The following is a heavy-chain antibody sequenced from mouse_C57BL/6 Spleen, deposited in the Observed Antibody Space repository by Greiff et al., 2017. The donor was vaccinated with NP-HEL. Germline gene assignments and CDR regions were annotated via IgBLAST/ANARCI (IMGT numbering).Heavy chain of an antibody. Sequence: VQLQQSGAELVKPGASVKLSCKASGYTFTSYWMHWVKQRPGQGLEWIGMIHPNSGSTNYNEKFKSKATLTVDKSSSTAYMQLSSLTSEDSAVYYCAREREGPLDYWGQGTTLTVSS. CDR1: GYTFTSYW. V-gene: IGHV1-64*01. CDR3: AREREGPLDY. CDR2: IHPNSGST. D-gene: IGHD3-3*01. J-gene: IGHJ2*01.